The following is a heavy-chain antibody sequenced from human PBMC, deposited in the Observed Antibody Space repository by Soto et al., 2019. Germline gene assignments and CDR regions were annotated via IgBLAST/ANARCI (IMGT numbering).Heavy chain of an antibody. CDR2: IWPDGSEK. CDR3: ARGYFAGSGSSRYDFDS. D-gene: IGHD3-22*01. V-gene: IGHV3-33*01. CDR1: GFSFRSYG. Sequence: QVQLVESGGGVVQPGRSLRISCAPSGFSFRSYGMHWVRQAPGKGLEWVAVIWPDGSEKYYADSVKGRFTISRDNSKNTLFLHINSLRVEDTAVYYCARGYFAGSGSSRYDFDSWGQGTLVTVSS. J-gene: IGHJ4*02.